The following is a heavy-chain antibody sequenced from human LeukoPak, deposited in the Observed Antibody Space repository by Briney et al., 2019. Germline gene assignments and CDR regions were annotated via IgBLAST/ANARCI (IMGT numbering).Heavy chain of an antibody. CDR1: GFIFTNAW. Sequence: GGSLRLSCAASGFIFTNAWMSWVRQAPGTGLEWIGRIKSKIDGGTTDYVAPVKGRFIISRDDSKNTLYLQMNGLKTEDTGMYYCTTDTRIVGATGFDYWGQGTLVTVSS. CDR2: IKSKIDGGTT. CDR3: TTDTRIVGATGFDY. D-gene: IGHD1-26*01. J-gene: IGHJ4*02. V-gene: IGHV3-15*01.